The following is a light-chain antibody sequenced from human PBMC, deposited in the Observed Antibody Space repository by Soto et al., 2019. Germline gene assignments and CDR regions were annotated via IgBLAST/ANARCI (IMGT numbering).Light chain of an antibody. Sequence: EVTMTQSPATLSVALGERATLSCRASQSVSSHLAWYQQKPGQAPRLLISGASTRATGIPVRFSGGGSGTDFTLTISSLQSEDFAVYYCQQYGSSPITFGQGTRLEI. V-gene: IGKV3-15*01. CDR1: QSVSSH. CDR3: QQYGSSPIT. CDR2: GAS. J-gene: IGKJ5*01.